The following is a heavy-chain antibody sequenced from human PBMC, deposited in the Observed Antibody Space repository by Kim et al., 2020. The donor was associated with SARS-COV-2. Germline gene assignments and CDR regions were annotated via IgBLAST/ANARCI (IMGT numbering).Heavy chain of an antibody. CDR2: ISSSSITI. V-gene: IGHV3-48*02. CDR1: GFTFSSYS. J-gene: IGHJ6*02. CDR3: ARDPPMVRGAPTYYYYYYGMDV. D-gene: IGHD3-10*01. Sequence: GGSLRLSCAASGFTFSSYSMNWVRQAPGQGLEWVSYISSSSITIYYADSVKGRFTISRDNAKNSLYLQMNSLRDEDTAVYYCARDPPMVRGAPTYYYYYYGMDVWGQGTTVTVYS.